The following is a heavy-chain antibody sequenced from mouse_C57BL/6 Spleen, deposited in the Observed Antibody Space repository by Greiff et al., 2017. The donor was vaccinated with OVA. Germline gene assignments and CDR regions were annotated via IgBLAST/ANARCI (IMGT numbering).Heavy chain of an antibody. CDR3: ARRAYYSNYRYFDV. CDR2: INPNNGGT. V-gene: IGHV1-26*01. CDR1: FSPFTYYY. D-gene: IGHD2-5*01. Sequence: QLPQPGPELVNPGASVKLSCKASFSPFTYYYMNWVKQSHGKSLAWIGDINPNNGGTSYNQKFKGKATLTVDKSSSTAYMELRSLTSEDDAVYYCARRAYYSNYRYFDVWGTGTTVTVSS. J-gene: IGHJ1*03.